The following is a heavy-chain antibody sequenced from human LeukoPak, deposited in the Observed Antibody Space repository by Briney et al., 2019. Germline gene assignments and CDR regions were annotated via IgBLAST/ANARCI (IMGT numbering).Heavy chain of an antibody. CDR1: GFTFSSYG. V-gene: IGHV3-30*18. Sequence: PGGSLRLSCAASGFTFSSYGMHWVRQAPGKGLEWVAVISYDGSNKYYADSAKGRFTISRDNSKNTLYLQMNSLRAEDTAVYYCAKDRHYYGSGSYPGDYWGQGTLVTVSS. CDR3: AKDRHYYGSGSYPGDY. J-gene: IGHJ4*02. CDR2: ISYDGSNK. D-gene: IGHD3-10*01.